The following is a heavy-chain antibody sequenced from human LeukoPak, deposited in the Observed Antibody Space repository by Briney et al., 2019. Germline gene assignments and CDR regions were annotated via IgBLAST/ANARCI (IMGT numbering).Heavy chain of an antibody. D-gene: IGHD3-22*01. Sequence: ASVKVSCKASGYTFTSYAISWVRQAPGQGLEWMGGIIPIFGTANYAQKFQGRVTITADKSTSTAYMELSSLRSEDTAMYYCARSYYDSSGYYYLFEYWGQGTLVTVSS. V-gene: IGHV1-69*06. CDR3: ARSYYDSSGYYYLFEY. CDR2: IIPIFGTA. J-gene: IGHJ4*02. CDR1: GYTFTSYA.